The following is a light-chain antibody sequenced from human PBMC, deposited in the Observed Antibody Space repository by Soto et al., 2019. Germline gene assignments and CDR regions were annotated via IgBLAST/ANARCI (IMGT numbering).Light chain of an antibody. CDR3: QQYGGSPPLT. CDR1: QSVSSNY. J-gene: IGKJ4*01. V-gene: IGKV3-20*01. Sequence: EIVVTHSPATLAVSPGEGPTLSSSTIQSVSSNYLAWYQQKPGQAPRLLIYDASNRATGIPARFSGSGSGTDFTLTISRLEPEDFAVYYCQQYGGSPPLTVGGGTKV. CDR2: DAS.